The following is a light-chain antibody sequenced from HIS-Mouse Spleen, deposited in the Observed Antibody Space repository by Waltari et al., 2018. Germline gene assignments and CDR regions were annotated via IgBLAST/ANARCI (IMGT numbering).Light chain of an antibody. CDR1: RSNIGAGYD. Sequence: QSVLTQPPSVSGAPGQRVTISCTGSRSNIGAGYDVHWYQQLPGTAPKLLIYGNSNRPSGVPDRFSGSKSGTSASLAITGLQAEDEADYYCQSYDSSLSVWVFGGGTKLTVL. CDR3: QSYDSSLSVWV. J-gene: IGLJ3*02. V-gene: IGLV1-40*01. CDR2: GNS.